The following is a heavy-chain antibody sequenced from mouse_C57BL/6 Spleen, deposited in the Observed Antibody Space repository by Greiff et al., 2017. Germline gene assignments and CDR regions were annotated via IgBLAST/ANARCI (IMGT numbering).Heavy chain of an antibody. J-gene: IGHJ2*01. CDR3: ARGGLAQDFDY. D-gene: IGHD3-1*01. CDR2: IHPNSGST. Sequence: QVQLQQPGAELVKPGASVKLSCKASGYTFTSYWMHWVKQRPGQGLEWIGMIHPNSGSTNYNEKFKSKATLTVDQSSSTAYMQLSSLTSKDSAVYYWARGGLAQDFDYWGQGTTLTGAS. CDR1: GYTFTSYW. V-gene: IGHV1-64*01.